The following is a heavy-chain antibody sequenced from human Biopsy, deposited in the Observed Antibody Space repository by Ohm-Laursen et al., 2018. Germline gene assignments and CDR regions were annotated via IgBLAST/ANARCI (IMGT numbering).Heavy chain of an antibody. Sequence: SLRLSCAASGFTFSRSVMHWVRQAPGKGLVWVSRINTDGSSTNYADAVKGRFTISRDNAKNTVFLQMNSLRAEDTAVYYCTRAEAGSGSLLYFDYWGQGTLVTVSS. CDR2: INTDGSST. V-gene: IGHV3-74*01. CDR1: GFTFSRSV. CDR3: TRAEAGSGSLLYFDY. J-gene: IGHJ4*02. D-gene: IGHD3-10*01.